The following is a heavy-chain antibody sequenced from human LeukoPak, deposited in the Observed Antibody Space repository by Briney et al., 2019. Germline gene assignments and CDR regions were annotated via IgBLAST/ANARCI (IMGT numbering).Heavy chain of an antibody. CDR1: GGSISSYY. Sequence: PSETLSLTCTVSGGSISSYYWSRIRQPPGKGLEWVGHIYYLGSTNYNPSLKSRVTISIDTSKNYFSLKLNSVIAADTAVYYCARDRPGSYWYFDLWGRGTLVTVSS. J-gene: IGHJ2*01. CDR2: IYYLGST. CDR3: ARDRPGSYWYFDL. D-gene: IGHD3-10*01. V-gene: IGHV4-59*01.